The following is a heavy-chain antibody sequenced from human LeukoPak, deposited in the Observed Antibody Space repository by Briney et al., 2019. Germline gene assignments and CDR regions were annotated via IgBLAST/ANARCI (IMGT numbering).Heavy chain of an antibody. D-gene: IGHD6-19*01. CDR3: ARLPYSSGWFAY. V-gene: IGHV4-59*01. Sequence: SETLSLTCTVSGGSISGSFWSWIRQPPGKGLEWIGYIYYSGSTNYNPSLMSRVTISVDTSRNQFSLKLSSVTAADTAVYYCARLPYSSGWFAYWGQGTLVTVSS. CDR1: GGSISGSF. J-gene: IGHJ5*01. CDR2: IYYSGST.